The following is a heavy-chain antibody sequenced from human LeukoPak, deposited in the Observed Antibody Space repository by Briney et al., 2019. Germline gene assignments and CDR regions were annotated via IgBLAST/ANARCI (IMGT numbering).Heavy chain of an antibody. CDR1: VFTLSDYY. Sequence: GGSLSLSCAASVFTLSDYYMSWIRQAAGKGVEWVSYISSSGSTIYYADSVKGRFTISRDNAKNSLYLQMISLRAEDTAVYYCARPPRGSDAFDIWGQGTMVTVSS. V-gene: IGHV3-11*01. CDR3: ARPPRGSDAFDI. CDR2: ISSSGSTI. J-gene: IGHJ3*02. D-gene: IGHD3-10*01.